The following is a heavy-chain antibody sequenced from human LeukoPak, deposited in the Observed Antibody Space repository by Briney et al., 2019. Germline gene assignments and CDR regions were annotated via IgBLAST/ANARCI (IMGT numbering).Heavy chain of an antibody. CDR1: GYTFTGYY. CDR2: INPNSGGT. Sequence: ASVKVSCKASGYTFTGYYMHRVRQAPGQGLEWMGWINPNSGGTNYAQKFQGMVTMTRDTSISTAYMELSRLRSDDTAVYYCARSWDTVADAFDIWGQGTMVTVSS. V-gene: IGHV1-2*02. J-gene: IGHJ3*02. CDR3: ARSWDTVADAFDI. D-gene: IGHD4-17*01.